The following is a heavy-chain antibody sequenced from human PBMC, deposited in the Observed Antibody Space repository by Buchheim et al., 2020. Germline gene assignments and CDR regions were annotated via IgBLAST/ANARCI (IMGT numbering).Heavy chain of an antibody. CDR3: ARLSRYDILTGYNDYFDY. CDR1: GYSFTSYW. CDR2: IYPGDSDT. V-gene: IGHV5-51*03. D-gene: IGHD3-9*01. J-gene: IGHJ4*02. Sequence: EVQLVQSGAEVKKPGESLKISCKGSGYSFTSYWIGWVRQMPGKGLEWMGIIYPGDSDTRYSPSFQGQVTISADKSISTAYPQWSSLKASDTPMYYCARLSRYDILTGYNDYFDYWGQGTL.